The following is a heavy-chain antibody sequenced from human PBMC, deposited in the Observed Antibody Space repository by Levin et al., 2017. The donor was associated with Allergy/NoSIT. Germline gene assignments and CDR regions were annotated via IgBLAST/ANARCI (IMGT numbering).Heavy chain of an antibody. J-gene: IGHJ6*02. Sequence: GGSLRLSCAASGFTFSSYAMHWVRQAPGKGLEWVAVISYDGSNKYYADSVKGRFTISRDNSKNTLYLQMNSLRAEDTAVYYCARDFAFIAVAGTGGMDVWGQGTTVTVSS. V-gene: IGHV3-30*04. CDR3: ARDFAFIAVAGTGGMDV. D-gene: IGHD6-19*01. CDR2: ISYDGSNK. CDR1: GFTFSSYA.